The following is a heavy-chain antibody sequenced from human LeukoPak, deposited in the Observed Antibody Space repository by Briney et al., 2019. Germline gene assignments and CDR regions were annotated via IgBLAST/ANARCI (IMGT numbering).Heavy chain of an antibody. D-gene: IGHD3-3*01. Sequence: SETLSLTCTVSGYSISSGYYWGWIRQPPGKGLEWIGSIYHSGSTYYNPSLKSRVTISVDTSKNQFSLKLSSVTAADTAVYYCARSLQIFGVVIYYWGQGTLVTVSS. CDR2: IYHSGST. CDR1: GYSISSGYY. J-gene: IGHJ4*02. CDR3: ARSLQIFGVVIYY. V-gene: IGHV4-38-2*02.